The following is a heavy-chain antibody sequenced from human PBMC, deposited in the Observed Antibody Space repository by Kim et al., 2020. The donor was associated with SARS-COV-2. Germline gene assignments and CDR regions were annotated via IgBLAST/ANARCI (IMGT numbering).Heavy chain of an antibody. CDR1: GFTFSSYA. CDR2: ISCSGGST. D-gene: IGHD4-17*01. V-gene: IGHV3-23*01. CDR3: AKDDDTVTTFYYYGMDV. Sequence: GGSLRLSCAASGFTFSSYAMSWVRQAPGKGLEWVSAISCSGGSTYYADSVKGRFTISRDNSKNTLYLQMNSLRAEDTAVYYCAKDDDTVTTFYYYGMDVCGRRTTVTVSS. J-gene: IGHJ6*02.